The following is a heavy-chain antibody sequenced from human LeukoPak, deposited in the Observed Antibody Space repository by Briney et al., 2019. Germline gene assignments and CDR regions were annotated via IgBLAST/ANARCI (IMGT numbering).Heavy chain of an antibody. D-gene: IGHD2-2*02. CDR1: GGSFSGYY. Sequence: SETLSLTCAVYGGSFSGYYWSWVRQPPGKGLEWIGEINHSGSTNYNPSLKSRVTISVDTSKNQFSLKLSSVTAADTAVYYCARYCSSTSCYIYGMDVWGQGTTVTVSS. CDR3: ARYCSSTSCYIYGMDV. J-gene: IGHJ6*02. CDR2: INHSGST. V-gene: IGHV4-34*01.